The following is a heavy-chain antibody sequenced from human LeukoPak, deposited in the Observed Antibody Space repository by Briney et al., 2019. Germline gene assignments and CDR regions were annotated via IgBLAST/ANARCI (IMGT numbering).Heavy chain of an antibody. CDR3: ARTKNLYPGWFDP. V-gene: IGHV1-2*02. J-gene: IGHJ5*02. Sequence: GASVKVSCKASGYTFTGYYMHWVRQAPGEGLEWMGWINPISGATNYAQKFQGGVTMTRDTSISTAYMELSRLRSDDTAVYYCARTKNLYPGWFDPWGQGTLVTVSS. CDR2: INPISGAT. D-gene: IGHD1-14*01. CDR1: GYTFTGYY.